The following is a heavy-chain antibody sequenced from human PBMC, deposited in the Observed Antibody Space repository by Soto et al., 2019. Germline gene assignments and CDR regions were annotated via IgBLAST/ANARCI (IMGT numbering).Heavy chain of an antibody. CDR2: ISWNSATI. D-gene: IGHD6-19*01. J-gene: IGHJ6*04. V-gene: IGHV3-9*01. CDR3: VKDIGQWLVEGTEDV. Sequence: EVQLVESGGGLVQPGRSLRLSCAASGITFDEYAMHWVRQVPGKGLEWVSGISWNSATIDYADSVKGRFIMSRDNAKKFRYLQMNSLRAEDTALYYCVKDIGQWLVEGTEDVWGKGTTVTVSS. CDR1: GITFDEYA.